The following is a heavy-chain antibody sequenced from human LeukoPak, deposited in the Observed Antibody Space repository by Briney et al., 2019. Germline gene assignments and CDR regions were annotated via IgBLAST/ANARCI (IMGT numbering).Heavy chain of an antibody. CDR1: GDSINSYY. Sequence: SETLSLTCTVSGDSINSYYWSWIRQPPGKGLECIGYIYYSGSTDYNPSLKSRVTISVDTPKNQFSLKLSPVTAADTAVYYCARTWGFFDYWGQGTLVTVSS. D-gene: IGHD3-16*01. CDR3: ARTWGFFDY. V-gene: IGHV4-59*01. J-gene: IGHJ4*02. CDR2: IYYSGST.